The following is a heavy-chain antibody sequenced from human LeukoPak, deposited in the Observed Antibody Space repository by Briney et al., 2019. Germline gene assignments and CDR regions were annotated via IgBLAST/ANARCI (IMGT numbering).Heavy chain of an antibody. CDR3: ARAPGSGGPAARPPWD. CDR2: ISSSSSYI. V-gene: IGHV3-21*01. CDR1: GFTFTNYG. Sequence: PGGSLRLSCVASGFTFTNYGMHWVRQAPGKGLEWVSSISSSSSYIYYADSVKGRFTISRDNAKNSLYLQMNSLRAEDTAVYYCARAPGSGGPAARPPWDWGQGTLVTVSS. J-gene: IGHJ4*02. D-gene: IGHD2-2*01.